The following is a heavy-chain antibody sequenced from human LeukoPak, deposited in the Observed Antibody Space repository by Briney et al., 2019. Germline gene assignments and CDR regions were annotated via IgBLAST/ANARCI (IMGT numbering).Heavy chain of an antibody. V-gene: IGHV3-11*01. CDR2: ISGGSTTV. Sequence: GSLRLSCAVSGFTFSDYYMSWIRQAAGKGLEWLAYISGGSTTVYYADSVKGRFTISRDNANNSLYLQMNSLTAEDTAVYYCARASSPWFRVERAFDPWGQGTLVTVSS. J-gene: IGHJ5*02. D-gene: IGHD3-10*01. CDR3: ARASSPWFRVERAFDP. CDR1: GFTFSDYY.